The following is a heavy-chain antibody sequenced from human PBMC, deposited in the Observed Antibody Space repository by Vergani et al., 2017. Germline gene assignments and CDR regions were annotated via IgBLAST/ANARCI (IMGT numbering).Heavy chain of an antibody. J-gene: IGHJ6*03. V-gene: IGHV3-30-3*01. CDR1: VFTFSSYA. CDR3: ARVAIVATEGYYYYYMDV. CDR2: ISYDGSNK. Sequence: QVQLVESGGGVVQPGRSLRLSCAASVFTFSSYAMHCVRQAPGKGLEWVAVISYDGSNKYYADSVKGRFTISRDNSKNTLYLQMNSLRAEDTAVYYCARVAIVATEGYYYYYMDVWGKGTTVTVSS. D-gene: IGHD5-12*01.